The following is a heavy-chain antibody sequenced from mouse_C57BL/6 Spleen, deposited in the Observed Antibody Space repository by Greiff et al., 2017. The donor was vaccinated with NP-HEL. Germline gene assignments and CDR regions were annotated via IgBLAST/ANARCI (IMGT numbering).Heavy chain of an antibody. Sequence: QVQLQQPGAELVRPGSSVKLSCKASGYTFTSYWMHWVKQRPIQGLEWIGNIDPSDSETHYNQKFKDKATLTVDKSSSTAYMQLSSLTSEDSAVYYCARIHGSSWGYFDVCGTGTTVTVSS. V-gene: IGHV1-52*01. CDR3: ARIHGSSWGYFDV. J-gene: IGHJ1*03. D-gene: IGHD1-1*01. CDR2: IDPSDSET. CDR1: GYTFTSYW.